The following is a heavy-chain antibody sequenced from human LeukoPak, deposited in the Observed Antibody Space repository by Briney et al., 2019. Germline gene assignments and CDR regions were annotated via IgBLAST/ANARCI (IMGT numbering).Heavy chain of an antibody. D-gene: IGHD6-19*01. Sequence: GGSLRLSCAASGFTFSSYSMSWVRQAPGKGLEWVANIKQDGSEKYYVDSVKGRFTISRDNAKNSLYLQMNSLRAEDTAVYYCAREGSGWYVVDYWGQGTLVTVSS. CDR1: GFTFSSYS. CDR3: AREGSGWYVVDY. J-gene: IGHJ4*02. CDR2: IKQDGSEK. V-gene: IGHV3-7*05.